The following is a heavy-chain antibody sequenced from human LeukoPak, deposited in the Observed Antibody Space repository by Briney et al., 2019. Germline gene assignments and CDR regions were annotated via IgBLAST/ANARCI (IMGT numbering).Heavy chain of an antibody. Sequence: ASVKVSCKASGYTFTSYGIGWVRQAPGQGLEWMGWISAYNGNTNYAQKFQGRVTITADKSTSTAYMELSSLRSEDTAVYYCATSLRFLEWLPNWFDPWGQGTLVTVSS. CDR3: ATSLRFLEWLPNWFDP. CDR1: GYTFTSYG. V-gene: IGHV1-18*01. J-gene: IGHJ5*02. CDR2: ISAYNGNT. D-gene: IGHD3-3*01.